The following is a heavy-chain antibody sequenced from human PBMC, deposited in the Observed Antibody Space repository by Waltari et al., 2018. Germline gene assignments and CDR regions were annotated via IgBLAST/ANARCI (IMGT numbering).Heavy chain of an antibody. CDR2: IYYSGST. J-gene: IGHJ4*02. Sequence: QVQLQESGPGLVKPSQTLSLTCTVSGGSISSGDYYWSWISQPPGQGLEWIGYIYYSGSTYYNPSLKIRVTISVDTSKNQFSLKLSSVTAADTAVYYCASRVKTYYYDSSGYYSDYWGQGTLVTVSS. CDR1: GGSISSGDYY. V-gene: IGHV4-30-4*08. CDR3: ASRVKTYYYDSSGYYSDY. D-gene: IGHD3-22*01.